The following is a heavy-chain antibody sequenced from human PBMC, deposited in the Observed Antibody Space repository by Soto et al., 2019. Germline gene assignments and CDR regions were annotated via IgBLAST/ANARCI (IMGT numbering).Heavy chain of an antibody. D-gene: IGHD3-10*01. CDR1: GFTFSSYG. CDR3: ANKHAFPTGIDFGMGGMDV. CDR2: ISYDGSNK. J-gene: IGHJ6*02. Sequence: GGSLRLSCAASGFTFSSYGMHWVRQAPGKGLEWVAVISYDGSNKYYADSVKGRFTISRDNSKNTLYLQMNSLRAEDTAVYYCANKHAFPTGIDFGMGGMDVWGQGTTVTVSS. V-gene: IGHV3-30*18.